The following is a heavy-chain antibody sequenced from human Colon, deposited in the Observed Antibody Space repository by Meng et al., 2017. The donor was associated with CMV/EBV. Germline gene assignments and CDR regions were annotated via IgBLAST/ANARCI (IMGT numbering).Heavy chain of an antibody. CDR3: ASLSGGDFDY. Sequence: QVPLVQAGAEVKEPGASVNVSCKASGYTFTGYFMYWVRQAPGQGLEWLGVINPTTGGTNYAQKFQGRVTMTRDTSMNTAYMELSRLRSDDTAVYYCASLSGGDFDYWGQGTLVTVSS. CDR2: INPTTGGT. J-gene: IGHJ4*02. D-gene: IGHD1-26*01. CDR1: GYTFTGYF. V-gene: IGHV1-2*02.